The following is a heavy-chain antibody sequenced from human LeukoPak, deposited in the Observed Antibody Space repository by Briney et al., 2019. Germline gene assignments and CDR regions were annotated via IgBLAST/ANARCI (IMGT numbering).Heavy chain of an antibody. CDR1: GGTFSSYA. D-gene: IGHD3-22*01. V-gene: IGHV1-69*13. J-gene: IGHJ3*02. CDR2: IIPIFGTA. CDR3: ARDLIDSSGYWYAFDI. Sequence: ASVKVSCKASGGTFSSYAISWVRQAPGQGLKWMGGIIPIFGTANYAQKFQGRVTITADESTSTAYMELSSLRSEDTAVYYCARDLIDSSGYWYAFDIWGQGTMVTVSS.